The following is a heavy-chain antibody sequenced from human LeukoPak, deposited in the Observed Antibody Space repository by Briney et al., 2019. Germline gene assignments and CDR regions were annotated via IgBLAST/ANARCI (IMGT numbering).Heavy chain of an antibody. Sequence: GGSLRLSCAASGFIFSSFSMSWVRQAPGKGLEWVSAISGSGGSTYYADSVKGRFTISRDNSKNTLSLQMNSLRAEDTAIYYCAKASNTWNYFDYWGQGTLVTVSS. J-gene: IGHJ4*02. CDR3: AKASNTWNYFDY. D-gene: IGHD1-1*01. CDR2: ISGSGGST. CDR1: GFIFSSFS. V-gene: IGHV3-23*01.